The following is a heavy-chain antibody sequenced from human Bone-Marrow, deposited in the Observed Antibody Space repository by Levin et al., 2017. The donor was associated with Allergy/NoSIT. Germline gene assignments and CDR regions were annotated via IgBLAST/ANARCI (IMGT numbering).Heavy chain of an antibody. CDR2: IYYSGST. Sequence: ASETLSLTCTVSGGSISSYYWSWIRQPPGKGLEWIGYIYYSGSTNYNPSLKSRVTISVDTSKNQFSLKLSSVTAADTAVYYCARGAYYYGSGSYYNKGHYFDYWGQGTLVTVSS. J-gene: IGHJ4*02. CDR1: GGSISSYY. D-gene: IGHD3-10*01. V-gene: IGHV4-59*01. CDR3: ARGAYYYGSGSYYNKGHYFDY.